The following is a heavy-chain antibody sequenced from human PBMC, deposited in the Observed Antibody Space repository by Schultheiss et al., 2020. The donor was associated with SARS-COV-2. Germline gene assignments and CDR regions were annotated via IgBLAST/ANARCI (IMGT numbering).Heavy chain of an antibody. J-gene: IGHJ6*02. CDR1: GGSFSGYY. V-gene: IGHV4-34*09. CDR2: INHSGST. Sequence: SQTLSLTCAVYGGSFSGYYWSWIRQPPEKGLEWIGEINHSGSTNYNPSLKSRVTISVDTSKNQFSLKLSSVTAADTAVYYCAIQGSTSRYYYGMDVWGQGTTVTVSS. D-gene: IGHD6-6*01. CDR3: AIQGSTSRYYYGMDV.